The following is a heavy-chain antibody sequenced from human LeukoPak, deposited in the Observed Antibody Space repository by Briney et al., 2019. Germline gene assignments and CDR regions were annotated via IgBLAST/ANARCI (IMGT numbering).Heavy chain of an antibody. V-gene: IGHV4-4*02. CDR2: IYHSGST. D-gene: IGHD6-6*01. CDR1: GGSISSSNW. Sequence: SGTLSLTCAVSGGSISSSNWWSWVRQPPGKGLEWIGEIYHSGSTNYNPSLKSRVTISVDKSKNQFSLKLSSVTAADTAVYYCARVSSLYYYYMDVWGKGTTVTVSS. J-gene: IGHJ6*03. CDR3: ARVSSLYYYYMDV.